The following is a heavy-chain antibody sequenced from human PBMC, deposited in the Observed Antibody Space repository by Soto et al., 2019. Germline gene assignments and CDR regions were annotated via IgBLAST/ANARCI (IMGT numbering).Heavy chain of an antibody. CDR2: ISGSSDTI. V-gene: IGHV3-48*02. CDR3: ARDHRGSTWFVGIYYYFGVDV. D-gene: IGHD6-13*01. J-gene: IGHJ6*02. CDR1: GFTLSSYN. Sequence: EVQLVESGGGLVQPGGSLRLSCAASGFTLSSYNMNWVRQAPGKGLEWVSYISGSSDTIYYADSVKGRFTISRDNAKNSLYLQMDTLRYEDTAVYYCARDHRGSTWFVGIYYYFGVDVWGLGTTVTVSS.